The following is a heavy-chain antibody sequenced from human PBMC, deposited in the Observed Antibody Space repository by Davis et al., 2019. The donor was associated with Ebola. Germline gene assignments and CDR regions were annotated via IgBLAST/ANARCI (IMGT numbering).Heavy chain of an antibody. CDR1: GFTFSSFW. CDR2: INSDGSST. V-gene: IGHV3-74*01. CDR3: TRDSRFYCTNGVCYTSDFDY. D-gene: IGHD2-8*01. Sequence: GESLKISCAASGFTFSSFWMHWVRQAPGKGLVWVSRINSDGSSTSYADSVKGRFTIPRDNAKNTLYLQMNSLRSEDTAVYYCTRDSRFYCTNGVCYTSDFDYWGQGILVTVSS. J-gene: IGHJ4*02.